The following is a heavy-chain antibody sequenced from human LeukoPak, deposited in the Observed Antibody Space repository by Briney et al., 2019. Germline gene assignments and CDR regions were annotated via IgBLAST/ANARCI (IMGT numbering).Heavy chain of an antibody. CDR1: GGTFSSYA. CDR3: ARTVHSSGWAYYYYYYMDV. CDR2: IIPILGIA. J-gene: IGHJ6*03. D-gene: IGHD6-19*01. Sequence: GASVKVSCKASGGTFSSYAIGWVRQAPGQGLEWMGRIIPILGIANYAQKFQGRVTITADKSTSTAYMELSSLRSEDTAVYYCARTVHSSGWAYYYYYYMDVWGKGTTVTVSS. V-gene: IGHV1-69*04.